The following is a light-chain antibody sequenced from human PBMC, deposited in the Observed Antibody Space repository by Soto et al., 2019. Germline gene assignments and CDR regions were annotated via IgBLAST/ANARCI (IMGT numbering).Light chain of an antibody. CDR1: SSDIGGYNY. J-gene: IGLJ2*01. Sequence: QSALTQPDSVSGSPGQSITISCTGTSSDIGGYNYVSWYQQHPGKAPKLMIYDVSNRPSGVSNRFSGSNYGNTASLTISGLQAEDEADYCCSAYTSSSTVVFGGGTKLTVL. CDR2: DVS. V-gene: IGLV2-14*01. CDR3: SAYTSSSTVV.